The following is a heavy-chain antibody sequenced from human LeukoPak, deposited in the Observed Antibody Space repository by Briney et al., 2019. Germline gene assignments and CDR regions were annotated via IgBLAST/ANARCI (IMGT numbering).Heavy chain of an antibody. CDR3: ARDWTPVEVLWFGESNQLDY. CDR2: INPNSGDT. D-gene: IGHD3-10*01. J-gene: IGHJ4*02. CDR1: GYTFTGYY. Sequence: GASVKVSCKASGYTFTGYYMHWVRQAPGQGLEWMGRINPNSGDTNYAQKFQGRVTMTRDTSISTAYMELSRLRSDDTAVYYCARDWTPVEVLWFGESNQLDYWGQGTLVTVSS. V-gene: IGHV1-2*06.